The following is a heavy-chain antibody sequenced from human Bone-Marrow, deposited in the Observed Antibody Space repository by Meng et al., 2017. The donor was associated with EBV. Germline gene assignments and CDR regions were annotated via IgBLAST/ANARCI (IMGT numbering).Heavy chain of an antibody. J-gene: IGHJ5*02. Sequence: QVQLVPAGAEEKRTWAEVTVSCKDSGYHCTGYHMHWVRQAPGQGLEWMGRIKPNSGGTNYAQKYQGRVTMTRDTSISTAYMELSRLRSDDTAVYYCARDLVRGVYNWFDPWGQGTLVTVSS. D-gene: IGHD3-10*01. V-gene: IGHV1-2*06. CDR3: ARDLVRGVYNWFDP. CDR1: GYHCTGYH. CDR2: IKPNSGGT.